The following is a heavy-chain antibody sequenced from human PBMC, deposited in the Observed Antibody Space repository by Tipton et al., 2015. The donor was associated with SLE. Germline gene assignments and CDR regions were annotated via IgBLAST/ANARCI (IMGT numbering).Heavy chain of an antibody. Sequence: TLSLTCTVSGYSISSGYYWGWIRQPPGKGLEWIGYIYYSGSTNYNPSLKSRVTISVDTSKNQFSLKLSSVTAADTAVYYCARDYSPEAYFDYWGQGTLVTVSS. CDR3: ARDYSPEAYFDY. D-gene: IGHD6-13*01. J-gene: IGHJ4*02. CDR2: IYYSGST. V-gene: IGHV4-61*01. CDR1: GYSISSGYY.